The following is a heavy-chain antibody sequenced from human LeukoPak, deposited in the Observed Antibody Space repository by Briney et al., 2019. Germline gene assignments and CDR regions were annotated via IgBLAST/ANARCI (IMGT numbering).Heavy chain of an antibody. D-gene: IGHD5-24*01. CDR2: ISYDGSNK. CDR3: AKDPQRWLQLTTFDY. Sequence: GGSPRLSCAASGFTFSSYGMHWVRQAPGKGLEWVAVISYDGSNKYYADSVKGRFTISRDNSKNTLYLQMNSLRAEDTAVYYCAKDPQRWLQLTTFDYWGQGTLVTVSS. CDR1: GFTFSSYG. J-gene: IGHJ4*02. V-gene: IGHV3-30*18.